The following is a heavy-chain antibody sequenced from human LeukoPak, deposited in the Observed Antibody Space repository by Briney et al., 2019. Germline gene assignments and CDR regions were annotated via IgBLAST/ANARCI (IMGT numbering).Heavy chain of an antibody. J-gene: IGHJ4*02. D-gene: IGHD4-17*01. CDR3: ARDRDYGTFDY. CDR1: GFTFSLNA. Sequence: GGSLRLSCAASGFTFSLNAMAWVRQPPENWLEWVSSISARGTYIYYSDSVKGRFTISRDNCKNSMYLEMNRRRSEETAIYYCARDRDYGTFDYWGQGTLVTVSS. CDR2: ISARGTYI. V-gene: IGHV3-21*01.